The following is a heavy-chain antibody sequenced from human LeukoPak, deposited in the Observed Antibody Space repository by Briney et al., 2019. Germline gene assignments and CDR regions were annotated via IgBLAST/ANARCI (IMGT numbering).Heavy chain of an antibody. J-gene: IGHJ3*01. V-gene: IGHV3-66*01. CDR2: TYSGGST. D-gene: IGHD3-16*01. CDR1: GFTVSSNY. CDR3: ARVGAVGGVFRAFDL. Sequence: RGSLRLSCAASGFTVSSNYMSWVRQAPGKGLEWVSFTYSGGSTYFADSVKGRFTISRDNSKNTLYLQMNSLRAEDTAVYYCARVGAVGGVFRAFDLWGQGTMVTVSS.